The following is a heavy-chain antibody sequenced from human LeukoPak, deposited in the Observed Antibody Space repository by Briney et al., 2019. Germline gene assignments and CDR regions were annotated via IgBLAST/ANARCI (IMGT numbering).Heavy chain of an antibody. V-gene: IGHV5-51*01. CDR2: IYPGDSDT. Sequence: GESLKISCKGSGYSFTNFWIGWVRQMPGKGLECMGIIYPGDSDTRYSPSFQGQVTISADKSISTAYLQWSSLKASDTAMYYCARHETGPYFDYWGQGTLVTVSS. CDR1: GYSFTNFW. D-gene: IGHD1-1*01. J-gene: IGHJ4*02. CDR3: ARHETGPYFDY.